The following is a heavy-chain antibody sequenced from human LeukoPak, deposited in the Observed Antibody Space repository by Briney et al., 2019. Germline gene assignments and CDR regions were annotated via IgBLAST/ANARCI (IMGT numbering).Heavy chain of an antibody. D-gene: IGHD3-10*01. Sequence: ASETLSLTCTVSGGSVSSGSYYWSWIRQPPGKGLEWIGYIYYSGSTNYNPSLKSRVTISMDTSKNQFSLKLSSVTAADSAIYYCARSDYSGSGTYTEFDAFDIWGQGPMVTVSS. CDR3: ARSDYSGSGTYTEFDAFDI. CDR2: IYYSGST. V-gene: IGHV4-61*01. CDR1: GGSVSSGSYY. J-gene: IGHJ3*02.